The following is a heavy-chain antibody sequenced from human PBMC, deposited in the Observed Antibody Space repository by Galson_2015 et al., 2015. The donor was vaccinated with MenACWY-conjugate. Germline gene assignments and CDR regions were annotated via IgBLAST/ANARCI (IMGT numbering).Heavy chain of an antibody. Sequence: SLRLSCAASGFTFTAYWMTWVRQAPGKGLEWVANINQDGSEKYYVDSVKGRFTISRENAKNSLYLQMDSLRAEDTAVYYCVRDGGYTGYDLFDYWGQGALVIVSP. V-gene: IGHV3-7*03. CDR3: VRDGGYTGYDLFDY. CDR2: INQDGSEK. CDR1: GFTFTAYW. J-gene: IGHJ4*02. D-gene: IGHD5-12*01.